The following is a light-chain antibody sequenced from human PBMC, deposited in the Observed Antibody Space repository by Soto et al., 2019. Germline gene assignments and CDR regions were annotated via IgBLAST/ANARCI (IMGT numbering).Light chain of an antibody. CDR3: QQVKSYPRT. CDR2: EES. J-gene: IGKJ4*01. Sequence: DIHLTQSPSSLSASVLDRFTITCRASQAITNNLAWYQQKPGNPPRLLIYEESTLHSGVPSRFSGRKVGTQFILTIDSLQPEDFATYYCQQVKSYPRTFGGGTKVDIK. CDR1: QAITNN. V-gene: IGKV1-9*01.